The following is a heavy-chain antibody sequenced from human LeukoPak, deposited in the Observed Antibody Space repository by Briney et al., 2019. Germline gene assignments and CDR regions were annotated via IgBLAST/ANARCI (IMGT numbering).Heavy chain of an antibody. D-gene: IGHD5-24*01. V-gene: IGHV3-49*04. CDR2: IVSKPYHETT. CDR1: GFTFADYA. J-gene: IGHJ4*02. CDR3: ARAGRDGYLSPDY. Sequence: GGSLRLSCATSGFTFADYAMTWVRQAPGKGLEWVGFIVSKPYHETTEYAASVKGRFTISRDDSKSIAYLQMNGLKTEDTAVYFCARAGRDGYLSPDYWGQGALVTVSS.